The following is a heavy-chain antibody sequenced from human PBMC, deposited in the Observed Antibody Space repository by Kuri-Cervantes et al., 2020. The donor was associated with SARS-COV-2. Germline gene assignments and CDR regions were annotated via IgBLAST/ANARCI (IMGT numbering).Heavy chain of an antibody. Sequence: GESLKISCAVSGFTVSRNYMSWVRQAPGKGLEWVSIIYRGGTTYYADSVKGRFTIPRDISKDTVYLQMDTLRAEDTAVYYCASHRDFWNDGMDVWGQGTTVTVSS. D-gene: IGHD3-3*01. V-gene: IGHV3-53*01. J-gene: IGHJ6*02. CDR3: ASHRDFWNDGMDV. CDR1: GFTVSRNY. CDR2: IYRGGTT.